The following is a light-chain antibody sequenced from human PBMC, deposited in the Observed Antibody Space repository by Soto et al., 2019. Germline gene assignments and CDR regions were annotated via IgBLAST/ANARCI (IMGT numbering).Light chain of an antibody. V-gene: IGKV3-20*01. J-gene: IGKJ1*01. CDR2: GAS. Sequence: ESVLTQSPGTLYLSPGERATLSCRASQSVSSTYLAWYQQKPGQAPRLLIYGASSRATGIPDRFSGSGSGTDFTLTISRLEPEDFAVYYCQEYGSSRTFGQGTKVEIK. CDR3: QEYGSSRT. CDR1: QSVSSTY.